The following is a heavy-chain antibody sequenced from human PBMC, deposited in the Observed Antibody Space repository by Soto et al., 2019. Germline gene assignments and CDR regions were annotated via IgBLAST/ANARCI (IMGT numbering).Heavy chain of an antibody. CDR2: IYPGDSET. Sequence: ESLKISCRGSGYIFTNYWIAWVRQMPGKGLEWMGIIYPGDSETIYSPSFQGQVTISAAKSINTAYLQWSSLKASDTAIYFCARHAGYCSSTTCSQNDYWGQGTLVTVSS. CDR1: GYIFTNYW. D-gene: IGHD2-2*01. J-gene: IGHJ4*02. CDR3: ARHAGYCSSTTCSQNDY. V-gene: IGHV5-51*01.